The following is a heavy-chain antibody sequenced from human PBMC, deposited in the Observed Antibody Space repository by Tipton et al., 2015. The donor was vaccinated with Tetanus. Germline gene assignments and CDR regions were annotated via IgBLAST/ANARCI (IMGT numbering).Heavy chain of an antibody. J-gene: IGHJ5*02. CDR3: ARDQGGGRVVRLNWFDP. V-gene: IGHV4-59*12. CDR2: VHKNGST. CDR1: GDSISGDY. D-gene: IGHD6-6*01. Sequence: TLSLTCTVSGDSISGDYWSWIRQPPGKGLEWMGHVHKNGSTYYNPSLKSRVSMSVDTSKNQFSLNLSSVTAADTAMYYCARDQGGGRVVRLNWFDPWGQGTLVTVSS.